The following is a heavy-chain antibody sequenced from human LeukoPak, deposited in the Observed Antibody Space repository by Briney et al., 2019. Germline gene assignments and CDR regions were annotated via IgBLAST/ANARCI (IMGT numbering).Heavy chain of an antibody. D-gene: IGHD3-22*01. CDR2: IYYSGRT. J-gene: IGHJ4*02. Sequence: PSETLSLTCNVSGGSINSYYWGWFRQPPGKRLESIGYIYYSGRTTYNPSLKSRVTISVDTSTNQISLQLTSVTAADTVVYFCARGTTKGYYYDSSGYYTKWGQGTLVTVSS. CDR3: ARGTTKGYYYDSSGYYTK. CDR1: GGSINSYY. V-gene: IGHV4-59*12.